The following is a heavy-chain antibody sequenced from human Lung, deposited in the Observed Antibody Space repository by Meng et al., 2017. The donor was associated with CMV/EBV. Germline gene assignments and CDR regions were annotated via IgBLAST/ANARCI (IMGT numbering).Heavy chain of an antibody. J-gene: IGHJ4*02. CDR2: ITSSSATI. Sequence: GGSLRLXXAASGFTFSTYSMHWVRQAPGKGLEWVSYITSSSATILYRDSVEGRFTISRDNAKNSLYLQMNSLRAEDTAVYYCTTGQPRFLGSYYVDNWGQGTLVXVSS. V-gene: IGHV3-48*04. CDR1: GFTFSTYS. D-gene: IGHD3-3*01. CDR3: TTGQPRFLGSYYVDN.